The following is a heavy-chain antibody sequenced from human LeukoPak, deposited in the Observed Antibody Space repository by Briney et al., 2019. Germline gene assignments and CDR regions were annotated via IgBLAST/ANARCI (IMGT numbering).Heavy chain of an antibody. CDR3: ARGGLNSNYFDS. CDR2: INDSGST. V-gene: IGHV4-34*01. CDR1: GGSFSGYY. J-gene: IGHJ4*02. D-gene: IGHD4-11*01. Sequence: SETLSLTCAVYGGSFSGYYWSWIRQPPGKGLEWIWEINDSGSTKYIPSLTSRVTISVDTSKKQFSLKVNSVTAADTAVYYCARGGLNSNYFDSWGQGTLVTVSS.